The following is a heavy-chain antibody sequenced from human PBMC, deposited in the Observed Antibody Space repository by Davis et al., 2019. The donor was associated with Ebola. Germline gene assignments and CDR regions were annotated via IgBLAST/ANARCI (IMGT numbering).Heavy chain of an antibody. CDR1: GFTFSSYW. J-gene: IGHJ6*02. Sequence: GESLKISCAASGFTFSSYWMSWVRQAPGKGLEWVANIKQDGSEKYYVDSVKGRFTISRDNAKNSLYLQMNSLRAEDTAVYYCAGGGAAGSKLWYYYYGMDVWGQGTTVTVSS. CDR2: IKQDGSEK. V-gene: IGHV3-7*03. CDR3: AGGGAAGSKLWYYYYGMDV. D-gene: IGHD6-13*01.